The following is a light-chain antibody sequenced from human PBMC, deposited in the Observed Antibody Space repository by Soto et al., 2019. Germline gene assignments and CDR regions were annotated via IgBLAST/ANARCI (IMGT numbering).Light chain of an antibody. CDR1: QSVSSN. CDR3: QQYNNWPQT. CDR2: GAS. V-gene: IGKV3-15*01. J-gene: IGKJ2*01. Sequence: EIVMTQSPATLSVSPGERATLSCRASQSVSSNLAWYQQKPGQAPRLLIYGASTRATGIPARFSGSGSGTAFILTISSLQSEDFAVYYCQQYNNWPQTFGQGTKLEIK.